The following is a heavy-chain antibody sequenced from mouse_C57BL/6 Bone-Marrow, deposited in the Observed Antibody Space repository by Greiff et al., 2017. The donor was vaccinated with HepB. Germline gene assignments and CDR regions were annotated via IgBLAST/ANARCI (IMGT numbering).Heavy chain of an antibody. V-gene: IGHV2-9-1*01. CDR3: AREREKTFITGWFAY. D-gene: IGHD4-1*01. CDR1: GFSLTSYA. J-gene: IGHJ3*01. CDR2: IWTGGGT. Sequence: VMLVESGPGLVAPSQSLSITCTVSGFSLTSYAISWVRQPPGKGLEWLGVIWTGGGTNYNSALKSRLSISKDNSKSQVFLKMNSLQTDDTARYYCAREREKTFITGWFAYWGQGTLVTVSA.